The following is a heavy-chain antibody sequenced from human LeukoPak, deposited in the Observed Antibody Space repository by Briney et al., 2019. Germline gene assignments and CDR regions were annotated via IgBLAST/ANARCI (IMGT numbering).Heavy chain of an antibody. CDR3: ARGAEYCSGGSCLDDYYGMDV. D-gene: IGHD2-15*01. Sequence: GGSLCLSCAASGFTFSSYAMSWVRQAPGKGLEWVSAISGSGGSTYYADSVKGRFTISRDNSKSTLYLQMNSLRAEDTAVYYCARGAEYCSGGSCLDDYYGMDVWGQGTTVTVSS. J-gene: IGHJ6*02. V-gene: IGHV3-23*01. CDR1: GFTFSSYA. CDR2: ISGSGGST.